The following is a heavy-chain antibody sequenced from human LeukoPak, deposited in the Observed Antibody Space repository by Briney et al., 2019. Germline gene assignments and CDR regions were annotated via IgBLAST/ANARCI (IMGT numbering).Heavy chain of an antibody. CDR2: IIPIFGTA. D-gene: IGHD2-2*02. CDR3: ARDPIYTFDGPEYFQH. J-gene: IGHJ1*01. Sequence: GASVKVSCKASGGTFSSYAISWVRQAPGQGLEWMGGIIPIFGTANYAQKFQGRVTITADKSTSTAYMELSSLRSEDTAVYYCARDPIYTFDGPEYFQHWGQGTLVTVSS. CDR1: GGTFSSYA. V-gene: IGHV1-69*06.